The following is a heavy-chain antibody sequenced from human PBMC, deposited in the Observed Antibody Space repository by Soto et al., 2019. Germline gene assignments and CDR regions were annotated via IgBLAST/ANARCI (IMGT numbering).Heavy chain of an antibody. CDR2: IYHSGST. Sequence: QVQLQESGPGLVKPSETLSLTCAVSGYSISSGYYWGWIRQPPGKGLEWIGSIYHSGSTYYNPSLKSRVTISVDTSKNQFSLKLSSVTAADTAVYYCAREEDFPRGEEGLLWFGERNWFDPWGQGTLVTVSS. CDR1: GYSISSGYY. D-gene: IGHD3-10*01. CDR3: AREEDFPRGEEGLLWFGERNWFDP. V-gene: IGHV4-38-2*02. J-gene: IGHJ5*02.